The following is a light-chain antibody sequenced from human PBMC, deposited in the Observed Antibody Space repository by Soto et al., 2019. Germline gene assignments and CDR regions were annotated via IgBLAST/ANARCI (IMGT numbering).Light chain of an antibody. CDR2: AAT. CDR1: QGIASS. J-gene: IGKJ4*01. Sequence: DIHLTQSPSFLSASVGDRVTITCRASQGIASSLAWYKQKAGKAPKLLIYAATTLESGVPSRFSGSGPGTEFTLTISSLQHEDFGIYYCEQFNSFQLCFGGGTKVDIK. CDR3: EQFNSFQLC. V-gene: IGKV1-9*01.